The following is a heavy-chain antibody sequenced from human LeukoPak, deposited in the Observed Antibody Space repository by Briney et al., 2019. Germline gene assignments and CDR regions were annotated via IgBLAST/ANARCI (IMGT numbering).Heavy chain of an antibody. CDR3: ARGYCSTTNCRNEVIGH. J-gene: IGHJ4*02. D-gene: IGHD2-2*01. V-gene: IGHV3-48*01. CDR2: ISSSSSTI. CDR1: GFTFSTFS. Sequence: GGSLRLSCAASGFTFSTFSMNWVRQAPGKGLEWISYISSSSSTIYCADSVEGRFTISRDDARNSLYLQMNSLRAEDTAIYYCARGYCSTTNCRNEVIGHWGQGILVTVSS.